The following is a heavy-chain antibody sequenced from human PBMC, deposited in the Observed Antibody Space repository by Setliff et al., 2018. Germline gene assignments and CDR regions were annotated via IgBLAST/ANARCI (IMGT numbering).Heavy chain of an antibody. D-gene: IGHD1-1*01. V-gene: IGHV3-11*03. Sequence: PGGSLRLSCEGSGFIFSNYFMSWFRRAPGKGLEWLSYVTTTGGFTKEADSVRGRFSVSRDNSKKSVYLQINDLRAEDTALYFCAKGGDWDDQHYAFDIWGQGTMVTVSS. CDR3: AKGGDWDDQHYAFDI. CDR2: VTTTGGFT. CDR1: GFIFSNYF. J-gene: IGHJ3*02.